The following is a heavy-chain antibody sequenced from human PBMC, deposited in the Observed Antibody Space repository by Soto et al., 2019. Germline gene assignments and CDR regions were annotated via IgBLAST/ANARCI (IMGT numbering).Heavy chain of an antibody. CDR2: MRFDGSTI. CDR1: GFTFSNYG. Sequence: PGGSLRLSCAVSGFTFSNYGIHWVRQAPGKGLEWVAVMRFDGSTIYYAHSVKGRFTVSRDSSKNTLYLQMNNLRAEDTARYYCAKDVYCSTTSCSFDYWGQGTLVTVSS. D-gene: IGHD2-2*01. CDR3: AKDVYCSTTSCSFDY. V-gene: IGHV3-30*02. J-gene: IGHJ4*02.